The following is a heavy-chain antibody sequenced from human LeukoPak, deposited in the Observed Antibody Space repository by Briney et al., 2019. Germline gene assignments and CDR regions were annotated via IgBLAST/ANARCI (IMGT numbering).Heavy chain of an antibody. CDR3: ASEYCSGGSCYPVDY. CDR2: IIPILGIA. J-gene: IGHJ4*02. Sequence: GASVKVSCKASGGTFSSYTISWVRQAPGQGLGWMGRIIPILGIANYAQKFQGRVTITADKSTSTAYMELSSLRSEDTAVYYCASEYCSGGSCYPVDYWGQGTLVTVSS. CDR1: GGTFSSYT. V-gene: IGHV1-69*02. D-gene: IGHD2-15*01.